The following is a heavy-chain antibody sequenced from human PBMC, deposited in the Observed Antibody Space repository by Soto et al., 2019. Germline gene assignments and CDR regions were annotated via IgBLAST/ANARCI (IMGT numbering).Heavy chain of an antibody. J-gene: IGHJ5*02. Sequence: ASETLSLTCTVSGGSISSYYWSWIRQPPGKGLEWIGYIYYSGSTNYNPSLKSRVTISVDTSKNQFSLKLSSVTAADTAVYYCASNVDEQRSSWFDPWGQGTLVTVPQ. CDR3: ASNVDEQRSSWFDP. CDR1: GGSISSYY. V-gene: IGHV4-59*08. D-gene: IGHD5-12*01. CDR2: IYYSGST.